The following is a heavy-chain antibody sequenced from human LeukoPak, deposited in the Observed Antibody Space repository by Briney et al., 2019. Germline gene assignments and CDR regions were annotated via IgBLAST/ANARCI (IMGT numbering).Heavy chain of an antibody. Sequence: KPSETLSLTCTVSGYSISSGYYWGWIRQPPGKGLEWTGSIDHSGSTYYNPSLKSRITISLDTSKNQFSLNLSSVTAADTAVYYCARENSSGFDYWGQGTLVTVSS. CDR1: GYSISSGYY. CDR2: IDHSGST. J-gene: IGHJ4*02. V-gene: IGHV4-38-2*02. D-gene: IGHD6-19*01. CDR3: ARENSSGFDY.